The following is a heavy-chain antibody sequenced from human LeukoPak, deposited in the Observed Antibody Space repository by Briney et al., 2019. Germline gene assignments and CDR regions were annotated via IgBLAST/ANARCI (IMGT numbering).Heavy chain of an antibody. D-gene: IGHD3-3*01. CDR3: ARGVGTYYDFWSGYQDYMDV. Sequence: PSETLSLTCTVSGGSISSYYWSWIRQPPGKGLEWIGYIYYSGSTNYNPSLKSRVTISVDTSKNQFSLKLSSVTAADTAVYYCARGVGTYYDFWSGYQDYMDVWGKGTTVTVSS. J-gene: IGHJ6*03. CDR1: GGSISSYY. V-gene: IGHV4-59*01. CDR2: IYYSGST.